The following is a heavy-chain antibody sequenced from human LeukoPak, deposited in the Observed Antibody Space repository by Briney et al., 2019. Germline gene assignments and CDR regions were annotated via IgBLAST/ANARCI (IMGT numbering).Heavy chain of an antibody. CDR3: AKDDSGSLAC. V-gene: IGHV3-30*02. J-gene: IGHJ4*02. D-gene: IGHD3-3*02. Sequence: GGSLRLSRAASGFSFSSYGMHWVRQAPDKGLEWVAFIQFDGTIKYYADSVKGRFTISRDNSKNTLYLQMNSLRSEDTAVYYCAKDDSGSLACRGQGTLVTVSS. CDR1: GFSFSSYG. CDR2: IQFDGTIK.